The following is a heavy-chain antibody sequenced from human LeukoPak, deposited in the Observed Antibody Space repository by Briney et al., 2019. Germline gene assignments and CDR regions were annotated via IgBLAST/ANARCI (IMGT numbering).Heavy chain of an antibody. Sequence: PGGSLRLSCAASGFTFSSYSMNWVRQAPGKGLEWVSSISSSSSYIYYADSVKGRFTISRDNAKNSLYLQMNSLRAEYTAVYYCARVHYYDSSGLGAFDIWGQGTMVTVSS. V-gene: IGHV3-21*01. J-gene: IGHJ3*02. CDR2: ISSSSSYI. CDR3: ARVHYYDSSGLGAFDI. CDR1: GFTFSSYS. D-gene: IGHD3-22*01.